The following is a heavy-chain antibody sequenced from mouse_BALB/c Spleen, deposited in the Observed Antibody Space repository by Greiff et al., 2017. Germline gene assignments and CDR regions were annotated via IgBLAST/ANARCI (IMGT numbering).Heavy chain of an antibody. CDR1: GFTFSSYT. CDR3: TRDGNYLHYFDY. CDR2: ISSGGSYT. D-gene: IGHD2-1*01. Sequence: EVKVVESGGGLVKPGGSLKLSCAASGFTFSSYTMSWVRQTPEKRLEWVATISSGGSYTYYPDSVKGRFTISRDNAKNTLYLQMSSLKSEDTAMYYCTRDGNYLHYFDYWGQGTTLTVSS. J-gene: IGHJ2*01. V-gene: IGHV5-6-4*01.